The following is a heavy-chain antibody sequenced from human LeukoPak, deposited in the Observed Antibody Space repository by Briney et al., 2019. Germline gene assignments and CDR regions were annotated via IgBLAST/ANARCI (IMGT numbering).Heavy chain of an antibody. Sequence: PGGSLRLSCAASGFTFSTYAMTWVRQAPGKGLEWVSSVGSDNKPHYSESVKGRFAISRDNSKNTLYLQMNSLRAEDTAVYYCARAPGYSSAWYPDYWGQGTLVTVSS. V-gene: IGHV3-23*05. CDR2: VGSDNKP. CDR1: GFTFSTYA. J-gene: IGHJ4*02. CDR3: ARAPGYSSAWYPDY. D-gene: IGHD6-19*01.